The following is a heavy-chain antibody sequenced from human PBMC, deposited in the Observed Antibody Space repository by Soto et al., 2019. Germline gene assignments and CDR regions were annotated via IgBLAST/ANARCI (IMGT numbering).Heavy chain of an antibody. J-gene: IGHJ4*02. CDR2: INPSGGST. D-gene: IGHD2-21*02. V-gene: IGHV1-46*01. CDR3: ARSGGNSDY. Sequence: ASVKVSCKTSGGTFTSYYMHWVRQAPGQGLEWMGIINPSGGSTRYAQKFQGRVTMTRDTSTSTAYMELSSLRSEDTAVYYCARSGGNSDYWGQGTLVTVSS. CDR1: GGTFTSYY.